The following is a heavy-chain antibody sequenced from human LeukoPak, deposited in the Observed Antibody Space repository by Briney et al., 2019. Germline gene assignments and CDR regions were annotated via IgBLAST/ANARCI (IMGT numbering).Heavy chain of an antibody. CDR3: ARNLHTYYYDSSIHTGGDY. D-gene: IGHD3-22*01. V-gene: IGHV3-21*01. Sequence: PGGSLRLSCATSGFTFSSYEMHWVRQAPGKGLEWVSSISSSSSYIYYADSVKGRFTISRDNAKNSLYLQMNSLRAEDTAVYYCARNLHTYYYDSSIHTGGDYWGQGTLVTVSS. CDR1: GFTFSSYE. J-gene: IGHJ4*02. CDR2: ISSSSSYI.